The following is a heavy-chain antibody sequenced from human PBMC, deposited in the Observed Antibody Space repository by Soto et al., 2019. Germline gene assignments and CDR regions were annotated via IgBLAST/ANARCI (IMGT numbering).Heavy chain of an antibody. D-gene: IGHD6-6*01. Sequence: SETLSLTCTVSGASISSSYWSWIRQPPGKGLEWIGYIFHSGTTNYNPPLKSRVTISVDTSKNQFSLNLSSLTTADTAVYFCARGGNRYSSTSSGVVGFDYWGHGTLVTVSS. CDR3: ARGGNRYSSTSSGVVGFDY. V-gene: IGHV4-59*01. CDR2: IFHSGTT. J-gene: IGHJ4*01. CDR1: GASISSSY.